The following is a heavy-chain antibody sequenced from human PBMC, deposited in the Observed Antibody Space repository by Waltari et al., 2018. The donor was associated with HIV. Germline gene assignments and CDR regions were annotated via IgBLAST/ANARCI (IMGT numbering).Heavy chain of an antibody. J-gene: IGHJ4*02. V-gene: IGHV3-9*01. CDR1: GFTFGDYA. Sequence: EVQLVESGGGLVQPGKSLRLSCAASGFTFGDYAMHWVRQAPGKGPEWVSGISWNSNSIFYVDSVKGRFTISRDNAKNSLYLQMHSLRPEDTALYYCAKDRFDSSNYADFWGQGTLVIVSS. D-gene: IGHD3-9*01. CDR3: AKDRFDSSNYADF. CDR2: ISWNSNSI.